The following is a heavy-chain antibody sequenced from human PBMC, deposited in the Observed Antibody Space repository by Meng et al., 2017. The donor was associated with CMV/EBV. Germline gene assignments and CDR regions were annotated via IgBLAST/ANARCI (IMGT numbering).Heavy chain of an antibody. Sequence: SETLSLTCAVYGWSFSGYYWSWIRQPPGKGLEWIGEINHSGSTNYNPSLKSRVTISVDTSKNQFSLKLSSVTAADTAVYYCARARGYCSSTSCYIIAARPDWFDPWGQGTLVTVSS. J-gene: IGHJ5*02. D-gene: IGHD2-2*02. CDR1: GWSFSGYY. CDR2: INHSGST. CDR3: ARARGYCSSTSCYIIAARPDWFDP. V-gene: IGHV4-34*01.